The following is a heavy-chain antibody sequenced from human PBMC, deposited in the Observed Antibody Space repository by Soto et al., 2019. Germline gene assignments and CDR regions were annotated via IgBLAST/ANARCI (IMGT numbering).Heavy chain of an antibody. CDR3: ARGQSAVDVFFPTPGPFDH. V-gene: IGHV4-34*01. CDR2: VSHHGTT. Sequence: SETLSLTCVVYDGSLTEYHWSGVRQTPGKGLEWIGEVSHHGTTHYNPSLGSRVIMSFDTSKDQFSLTLQSVIAADTGIYYRARGQSAVDVFFPTPGPFDHWGPGTPVTVSS. CDR1: DGSLTEYH. J-gene: IGHJ5*02. D-gene: IGHD2-15*01.